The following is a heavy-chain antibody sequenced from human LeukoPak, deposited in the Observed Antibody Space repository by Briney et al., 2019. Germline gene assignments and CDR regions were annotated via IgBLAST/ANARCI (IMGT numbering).Heavy chain of an antibody. CDR1: GFTVSSNY. CDR2: VYSGGIT. J-gene: IGHJ4*02. CDR3: VRSTGALDY. Sequence: GGSLRLSCAASGFTVSSNYMSWVRQAPGKGLEWVSVVYSGGITYYADSVKGRFTISEDNSKNSLYLQMNSLRAEDTAVYYCVRSTGALDYWGQGTLVTVSS. V-gene: IGHV3-53*01.